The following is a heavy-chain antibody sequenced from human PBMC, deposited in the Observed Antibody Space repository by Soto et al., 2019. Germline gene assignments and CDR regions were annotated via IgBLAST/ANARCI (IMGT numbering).Heavy chain of an antibody. CDR3: AKDITAMVTSHGGYFDY. V-gene: IGHV4-59*01. CDR1: GGSLSSYY. D-gene: IGHD4-17*01. CDR2: IYYSGST. Sequence: SETLSLTCVVSGGSLSSYYWSWIRQPPGKGLEWIGYIYYSGSTNYNPSLKSRVTISVDTSKNQFSLKLSSVTAEDAALYYCAKDITAMVTSHGGYFDYWGQGALVTVSS. J-gene: IGHJ4*02.